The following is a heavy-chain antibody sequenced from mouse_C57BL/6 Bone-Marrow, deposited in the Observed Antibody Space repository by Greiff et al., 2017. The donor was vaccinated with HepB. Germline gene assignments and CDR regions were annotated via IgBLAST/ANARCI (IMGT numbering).Heavy chain of an antibody. V-gene: IGHV5-17*01. Sequence: EVHLVESGGGLVKPGGSLKLSCAASGFTFSDYGMHWVRQAPEKGLERVAYISSGSSTIYYADTVKGRFTISRDNAKNTLFLQMTSLRSEDTAMYYCARESITTKWYFDVWGTGTTVTVSS. CDR3: ARESITTKWYFDV. J-gene: IGHJ1*03. D-gene: IGHD1-1*01. CDR1: GFTFSDYG. CDR2: ISSGSSTI.